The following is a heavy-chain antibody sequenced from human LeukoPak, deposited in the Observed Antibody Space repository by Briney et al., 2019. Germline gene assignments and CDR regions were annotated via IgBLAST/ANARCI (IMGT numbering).Heavy chain of an antibody. CDR1: GGSISSGGYS. J-gene: IGHJ4*02. D-gene: IGHD2-2*02. CDR2: IYHSGST. V-gene: IGHV4-30-2*01. Sequence: TLSLTCAVSGGSISSGGYSWSWIRQPPGKGLEWIGYIYHSGSTYYNPSLKSRVTISVDTSKNQFSLKLSSVTAADTAVYYCARVIEYCSSTSCYILDYWGQGTLVTVSS. CDR3: ARVIEYCSSTSCYILDY.